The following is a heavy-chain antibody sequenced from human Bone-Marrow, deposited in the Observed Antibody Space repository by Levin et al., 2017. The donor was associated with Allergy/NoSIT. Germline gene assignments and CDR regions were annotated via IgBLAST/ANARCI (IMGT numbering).Heavy chain of an antibody. CDR3: ARNKHIVVVLRAFDI. Sequence: GESLKISCAASGFTFSDYYMSWIRQAPGKGLEWVSYISSSGSTIYYADSVKGRFTISRDNAKNSLYLQMNSLRAEDTAVYYCARNKHIVVVLRAFDIWGQGTMVTVSS. CDR1: GFTFSDYY. V-gene: IGHV3-11*01. D-gene: IGHD2-21*01. CDR2: ISSSGSTI. J-gene: IGHJ3*02.